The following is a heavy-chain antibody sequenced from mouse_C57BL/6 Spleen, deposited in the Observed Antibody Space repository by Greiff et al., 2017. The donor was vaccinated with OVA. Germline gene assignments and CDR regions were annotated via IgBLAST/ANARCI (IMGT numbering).Heavy chain of an antibody. CDR3: ALVDY. Sequence: VQLKESGGGLVKPGGSLKLSCAASGFTFTDFGMHWVRQAPEMGLEWVAYISSGSSTIYYSDTVKGRFSISRDKAKNTLFLQMASLRSEDTAMYYCALVDYWGQGTTLTVSS. V-gene: IGHV5-17*01. CDR2: ISSGSSTI. CDR1: GFTFTDFG. J-gene: IGHJ2*01.